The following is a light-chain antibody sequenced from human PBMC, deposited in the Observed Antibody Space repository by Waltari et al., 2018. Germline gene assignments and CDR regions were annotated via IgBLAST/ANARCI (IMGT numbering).Light chain of an antibody. Sequence: SYELTQPLSVSVALGQTASISCGGNNIGTKNVHWYQQKPGQAPVLVIQSDYNRPSGIPERFSGSNSGNTATLTISRAQAGDEADYFCQVWDSSTDVVFGGGTKLTVL. J-gene: IGLJ2*01. V-gene: IGLV3-9*01. CDR1: NIGTKN. CDR3: QVWDSSTDVV. CDR2: SDY.